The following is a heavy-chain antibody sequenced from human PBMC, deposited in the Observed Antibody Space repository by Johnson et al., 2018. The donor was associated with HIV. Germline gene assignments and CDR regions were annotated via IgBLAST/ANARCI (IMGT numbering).Heavy chain of an antibody. CDR1: GFTFSSYG. CDR2: VSYDGSKK. CDR3: AKIRTSGTGDAFDI. J-gene: IGHJ3*02. Sequence: QVQLVESGGGVVQPGRSLRLSCVASGFTFSSYGMHWVRQAPGKGLEWVAIVSYDGSKKYYPDSVKGRFTISRDNSKNTLYLQMDGLRAEDTAEYYCAKIRTSGTGDAFDIWGQGTMVTVSS. V-gene: IGHV3-30*18. D-gene: IGHD1-14*01.